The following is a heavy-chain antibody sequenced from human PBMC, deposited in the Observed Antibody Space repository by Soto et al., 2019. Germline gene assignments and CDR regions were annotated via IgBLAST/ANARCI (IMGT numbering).Heavy chain of an antibody. CDR1: GFTFSSYA. CDR2: ISGSGGST. CDR3: AKDLTVVRGVISPRPAFDY. D-gene: IGHD3-10*01. J-gene: IGHJ4*02. Sequence: GGSLRLSCAASGFTFSSYAMSWVRQAPGKGLEWVSAISGSGGSTYYADSVKGRFTISRDNSKNTLYLQMNSLRAEDTAVYYCAKDLTVVRGVISPRPAFDYWGQGTLVTVSS. V-gene: IGHV3-23*01.